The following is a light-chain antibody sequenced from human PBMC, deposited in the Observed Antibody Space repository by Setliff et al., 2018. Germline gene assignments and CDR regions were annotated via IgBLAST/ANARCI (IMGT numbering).Light chain of an antibody. CDR1: SNDVWGHNY. CDR2: DVT. V-gene: IGLV2-8*01. Sequence: QSVLTPPPSASGSPGQSVTISCTGTSNDVWGHNYVSWYQQHPGKAPQLIIYDVTKRPSGVPDRFSGSKSGNTASLTVSGLQAEDEADYYCSSYADSNIFLFGTGTKVTVL. CDR3: SSYADSNIFL. J-gene: IGLJ1*01.